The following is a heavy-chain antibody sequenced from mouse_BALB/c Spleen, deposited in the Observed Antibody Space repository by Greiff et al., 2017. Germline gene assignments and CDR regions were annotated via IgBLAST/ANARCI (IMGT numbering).Heavy chain of an antibody. CDR1: GYSFTGYF. J-gene: IGHJ1*01. CDR2: INPYNGDT. CDR3: ARGDYGYGDWYFDV. D-gene: IGHD2-2*01. Sequence: VQLQQSGSELVKPGASVKISCKASGYSFTGYFMNWVMQSHGKSLEWIGRINPYNGDTFYNQKFKGKATLTVDKSSSTAHMELRSLASEDSAVYYCARGDYGYGDWYFDVWGAGTTVTVSS. V-gene: IGHV1-20*02.